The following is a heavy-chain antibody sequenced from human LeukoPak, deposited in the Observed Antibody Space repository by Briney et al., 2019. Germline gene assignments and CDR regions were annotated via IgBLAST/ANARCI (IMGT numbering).Heavy chain of an antibody. D-gene: IGHD3-10*01. CDR3: ARESKDVLLWFGELFTKNNWFDP. Sequence: SVKVSCTASGGTFSSYAISWVRQAPGQGLEWMGGIIPIFGTANYAQKFQGRVTITADKSTSTAYMELSSLRSEDTAVYYCARESKDVLLWFGELFTKNNWFDPWGQGTLVTVSS. J-gene: IGHJ5*02. V-gene: IGHV1-69*06. CDR2: IIPIFGTA. CDR1: GGTFSSYA.